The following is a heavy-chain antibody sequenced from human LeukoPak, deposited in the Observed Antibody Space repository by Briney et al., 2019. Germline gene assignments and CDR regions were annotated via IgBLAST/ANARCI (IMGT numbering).Heavy chain of an antibody. CDR3: ARANPADFNL. J-gene: IGHJ2*01. CDR2: IRYDGIVT. V-gene: IGHV3-74*01. Sequence: GGSLRLSCVASEFTFSNYWIHWVRQPPGKGLVWVSRIRYDGIVTNYADSVEGRFTISRDNAKNAVHLQMNSLRDDDTAVYYCARANPADFNLWGRGTLVTVSS. CDR1: EFTFSNYW. D-gene: IGHD1-14*01.